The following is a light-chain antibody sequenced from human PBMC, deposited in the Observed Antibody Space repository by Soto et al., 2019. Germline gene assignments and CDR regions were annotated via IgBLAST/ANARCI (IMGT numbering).Light chain of an antibody. CDR3: QQYDNSRT. CDR1: QSVSTW. Sequence: DIQLTQSPSTLSASVGDRATITCRASQSVSTWLAWYQQKPGRAPRLLIYDVSNLESGVPSRFSGTGSGTEFTLTITSLQPEDFAIYYCQQYDNSRTFGQGTKVDNK. V-gene: IGKV1-5*01. CDR2: DVS. J-gene: IGKJ1*01.